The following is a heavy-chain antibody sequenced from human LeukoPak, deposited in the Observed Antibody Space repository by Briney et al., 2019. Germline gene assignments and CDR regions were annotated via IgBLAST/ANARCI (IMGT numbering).Heavy chain of an antibody. CDR1: GGSISSYY. J-gene: IGHJ5*02. D-gene: IGHD2-2*02. V-gene: IGHV4-59*08. CDR2: IYYSGST. Sequence: KPSETLSLTCTVSGGSISSYYWSWIRQPPGKGLEWIGYIYYSGSTNYNPSLKSRVTISVDTSKNQFSLKLSSVTAADTAVYYCARGLYPRDPPPIVVVPAAIPRWFDPWGQGTLVTVSS. CDR3: ARGLYPRDPPPIVVVPAAIPRWFDP.